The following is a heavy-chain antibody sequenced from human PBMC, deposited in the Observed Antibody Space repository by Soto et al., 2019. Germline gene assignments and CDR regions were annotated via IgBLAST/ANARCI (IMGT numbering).Heavy chain of an antibody. J-gene: IGHJ4*02. V-gene: IGHV1-69*06. CDR2: IIPIFGTA. Sequence: GASVKVSCKASGGTFSSYAISWVRQAPGQGLEWIGGIIPIFGTANYAQKFQGRVTITADKSTSTAYMELSSLRSEDTAVYYCARLVDKSAVTGTTDFDYWGQGTLVTVSS. CDR1: GGTFSSYA. CDR3: ARLVDKSAVTGTTDFDY. D-gene: IGHD1-1*01.